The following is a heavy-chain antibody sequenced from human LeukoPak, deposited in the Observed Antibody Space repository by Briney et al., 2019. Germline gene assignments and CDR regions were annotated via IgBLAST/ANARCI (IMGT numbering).Heavy chain of an antibody. CDR3: ARHRAEMATITDDTFDM. CDR2: FYTSGNT. CDR1: GSSITPYS. J-gene: IGHJ3*02. V-gene: IGHV4-4*09. D-gene: IGHD5-24*01. Sequence: SETLSLTCSVSGSSITPYSWSWIRQPPGRGLEWIGYFYTSGNTHQNPSLKSRVTMSIDASKNQFSLRLSSMTAADTAVYYCARHRAEMATITDDTFDMWGQGTMVTVSS.